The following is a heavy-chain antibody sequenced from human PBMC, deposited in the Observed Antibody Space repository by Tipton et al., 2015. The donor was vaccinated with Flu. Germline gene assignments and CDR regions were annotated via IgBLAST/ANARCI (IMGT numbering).Heavy chain of an antibody. Sequence: VQLVQSGGGLIQPGGSLRLSCAASGFTVSNNYMNWFRQPPGKGLEWVSLIYSGGGTYYADSVKGRLTISRDNSNNTLYLQMNSLRAEDTAVYYCARDGRAQSPWGQGTLVTVSS. V-gene: IGHV3-53*01. CDR3: ARDGRAQSP. D-gene: IGHD3-10*01. CDR1: GFTVSNNY. CDR2: IYSGGGT. J-gene: IGHJ5*02.